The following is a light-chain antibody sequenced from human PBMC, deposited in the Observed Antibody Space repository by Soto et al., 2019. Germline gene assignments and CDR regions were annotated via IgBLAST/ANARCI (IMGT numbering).Light chain of an antibody. CDR1: STDVGGYNY. J-gene: IGLJ1*01. Sequence: SALAQPSSVSGSPGQSITISCTGTSTDVGGYNYVSWYQHHPGKGPKLIIYEVNNRPSGASDRFSGSKSGNKASLTISNLEAEDESDYYCGSYTSTDTPCVFGTGTKVTVL. CDR3: GSYTSTDTPCV. V-gene: IGLV2-14*01. CDR2: EVN.